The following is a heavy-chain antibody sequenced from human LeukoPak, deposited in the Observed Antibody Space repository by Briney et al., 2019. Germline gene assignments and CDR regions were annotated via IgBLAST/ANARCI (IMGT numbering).Heavy chain of an antibody. J-gene: IGHJ4*02. V-gene: IGHV3-21*04. CDR1: GLTFSSYA. CDR3: ARGIAAAANYFDY. CDR2: ISSSSSYI. D-gene: IGHD6-13*01. Sequence: PGGSLRLSCAASGLTFSSYAMSWVRQAPGKGLEWVSSISSSSSYIYYADSVKGRFTISRDNAKNSLYLQMNSLRAEDTAVYYCARGIAAAANYFDYWGQGTLVTVSS.